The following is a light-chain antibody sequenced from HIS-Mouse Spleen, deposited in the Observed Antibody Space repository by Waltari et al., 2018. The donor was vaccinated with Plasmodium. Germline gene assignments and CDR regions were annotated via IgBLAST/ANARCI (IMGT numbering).Light chain of an antibody. V-gene: IGKV3-20*01. Sequence: IVLTQSPGTLSLSPGARATLHCRASQSVSSSYLVWSQQKPGQAPRLLIYGASSRATGIPDRFSGSGSGTDFTLTISRLEPEDFAVYYCQQYGSSPPYTFGQGTKLEIK. CDR2: GAS. CDR1: QSVSSSY. J-gene: IGKJ2*01. CDR3: QQYGSSPPYT.